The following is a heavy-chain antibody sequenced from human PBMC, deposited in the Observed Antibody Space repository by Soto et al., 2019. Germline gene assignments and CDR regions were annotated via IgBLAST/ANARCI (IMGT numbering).Heavy chain of an antibody. V-gene: IGHV3-30*18. Sequence: GGSLRLSCAASGFTFSSYGMHWVRQAPGKGLEWVAVISYDGSNKYYADSVKGRFTISRDNSKNTLYLQMNSLRAEDTAVYYCAKDSSLTPYYYYGMDVWGQGTTVTVSS. CDR1: GFTFSSYG. CDR2: ISYDGSNK. CDR3: AKDSSLTPYYYYGMDV. D-gene: IGHD6-13*01. J-gene: IGHJ6*02.